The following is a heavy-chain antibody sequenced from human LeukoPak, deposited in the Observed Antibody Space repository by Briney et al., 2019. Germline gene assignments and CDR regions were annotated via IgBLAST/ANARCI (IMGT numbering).Heavy chain of an antibody. D-gene: IGHD6-19*01. CDR3: ARLERKQWYFVY. V-gene: IGHV4-39*01. J-gene: IGHJ4*02. CDR1: GGSISSSSYY. CDR2: IYYSGST. Sequence: SETLSLTCTVSGGSISSSSYYWGWIRQPPGKGLEWIGSIYYSGSTYYNPSLKSRVTISVDTSKNQFSLKLSSVTAADTAVYYCARLERKQWYFVYWGQGTLVTVSS.